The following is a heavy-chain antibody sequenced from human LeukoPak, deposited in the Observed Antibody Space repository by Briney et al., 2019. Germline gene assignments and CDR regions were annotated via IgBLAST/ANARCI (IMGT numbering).Heavy chain of an antibody. CDR3: ARCLYITWLDP. D-gene: IGHD3-10*01. CDR1: GVTSCSEA. Sequence: GGSPRLSSAASGVTSCSEAMSWVRHAPGKGLEGVEGVSDSVDATYYADSVKGGFTISRDNTKNALYLQKNRLRAEETEVYYCARCLYITWLDPWGQGTLVTVSS. J-gene: IGHJ5*02. CDR2: VSDSVDAT. V-gene: IGHV3-23*01.